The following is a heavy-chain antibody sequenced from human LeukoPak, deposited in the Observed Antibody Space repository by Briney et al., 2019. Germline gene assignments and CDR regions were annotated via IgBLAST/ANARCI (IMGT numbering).Heavy chain of an antibody. Sequence: PGGSLRLSCAASRFTFSSYWMNWVRQAPGKGLEWVANIKQDESEKYYVDSVKGRFTTSRDNAKNSLYLQMNNLRAEDTAVYYCARGGYCTSANCYTYSYYMDVWGKGTTVTVSS. CDR1: RFTFSSYW. D-gene: IGHD2-2*02. CDR3: ARGGYCTSANCYTYSYYMDV. V-gene: IGHV3-7*01. J-gene: IGHJ6*03. CDR2: IKQDESEK.